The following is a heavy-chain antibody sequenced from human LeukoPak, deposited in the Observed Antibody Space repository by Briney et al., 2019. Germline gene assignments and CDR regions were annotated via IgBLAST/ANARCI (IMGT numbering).Heavy chain of an antibody. D-gene: IGHD3-10*01. CDR2: IYYSGST. J-gene: IGHJ4*02. CDR1: GGSISSSSYY. V-gene: IGHV4-39*01. CDR3: ARLVTMVRGVIPYFDY. Sequence: SETLFLTCTVSGGSISSSSYYWGWIRQPPGKGLEWIGSIYYSGSTYYNPSLKSRVTISVDTSKNQFSLKLSSVTAADTAVYYCARLVTMVRGVIPYFDYWGQGTLVTVSS.